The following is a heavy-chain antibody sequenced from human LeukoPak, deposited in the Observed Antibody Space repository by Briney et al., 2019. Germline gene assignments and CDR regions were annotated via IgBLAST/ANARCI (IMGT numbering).Heavy chain of an antibody. Sequence: GGSLRLSCAASGFTFSSYAMSWVRQAPGKGLEWVSVISGSGGSTYYADSVKGRFTISRDNSKNTLYLQMNSLRAEVTAVYYCAKDGRIAAAAALDYWGQGTLVTVSS. V-gene: IGHV3-23*01. CDR3: AKDGRIAAAAALDY. D-gene: IGHD6-13*01. CDR2: ISGSGGST. J-gene: IGHJ4*02. CDR1: GFTFSSYA.